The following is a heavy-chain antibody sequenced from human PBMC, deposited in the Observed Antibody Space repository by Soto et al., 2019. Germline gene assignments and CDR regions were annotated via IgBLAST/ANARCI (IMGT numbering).Heavy chain of an antibody. CDR2: IYYSGST. CDR3: ARALMVYAINY. Sequence: PSETLSLTCTVSGGSISSGGYYWSWIRQHPGKGLEWIGYIYYSGSTYYNPSLKSRVTISVDTSKNQFSLKLSSVTAADTAVYYCARALMVYAINYWGQGTLVTVSS. D-gene: IGHD2-8*01. CDR1: GGSISSGGYY. V-gene: IGHV4-31*03. J-gene: IGHJ4*02.